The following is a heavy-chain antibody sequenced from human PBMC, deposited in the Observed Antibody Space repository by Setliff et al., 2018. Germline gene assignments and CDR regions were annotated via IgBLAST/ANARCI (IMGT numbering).Heavy chain of an antibody. V-gene: IGHV4-59*08. D-gene: IGHD6-19*01. CDR1: DDSITSYY. CDR3: ARGNSRSSVWYVVPHFDY. CDR2: VYYDGTT. Sequence: PSETLSLTCSVSDDSITSYYWSWIRQPPGKGLEWLGYVYYDGTTNYNPSLKSRVTISVDTSKNQFSLRLKSVTAADTAVYYCARGNSRSSVWYVVPHFDYWGQGTLVTVSS. J-gene: IGHJ4*02.